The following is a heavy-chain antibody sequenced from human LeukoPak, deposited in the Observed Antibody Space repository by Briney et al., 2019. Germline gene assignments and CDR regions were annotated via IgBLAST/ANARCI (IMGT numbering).Heavy chain of an antibody. D-gene: IGHD2-15*01. CDR3: ARLGGYCSGGSCYYWFDP. Sequence: PSETLSLTCTVSGGSISSYYWSWIRQPPGKGLEWIGYISYSGSTNYNPSLKSRVTISVDTSKNQFSLKLSSVTAADTAVYYCARLGGYCSGGSCYYWFDPWGQGTLVTVSS. CDR2: ISYSGST. J-gene: IGHJ5*02. CDR1: GGSISSYY. V-gene: IGHV4-59*08.